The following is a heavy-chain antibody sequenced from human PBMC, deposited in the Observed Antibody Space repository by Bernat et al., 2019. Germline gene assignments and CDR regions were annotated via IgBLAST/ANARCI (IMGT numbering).Heavy chain of an antibody. Sequence: QVQLVESGGGVVQPGRSLRLSCAVSGFTFNSYGMHWVRQAAGKGLEWVAVISYDGSNKYYADSVKGRFTISRDNSKNTLYLQMNSLGAEDTAVYYCAKDRGGITIFRYYYYGMDVWGQGTTVTVSS. J-gene: IGHJ6*02. CDR3: AKDRGGITIFRYYYYGMDV. CDR1: GFTFNSYG. D-gene: IGHD3-3*01. CDR2: ISYDGSNK. V-gene: IGHV3-30*18.